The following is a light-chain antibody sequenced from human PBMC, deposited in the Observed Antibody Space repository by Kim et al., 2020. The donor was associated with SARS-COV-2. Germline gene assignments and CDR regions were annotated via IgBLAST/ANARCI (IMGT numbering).Light chain of an antibody. V-gene: IGKV1-27*01. CDR1: QGFGTS. CDR2: AAS. J-gene: IGKJ4*01. CDR3: QKYDIGPLT. Sequence: ASVGDRVTITCRASQGFGTSLAWYQQKPGKVPKVLIYAASTLQSGVPSRFSGSGYGADFTLTISSLQPEDAATYYCQKYDIGPLTFGGGTKVDIK.